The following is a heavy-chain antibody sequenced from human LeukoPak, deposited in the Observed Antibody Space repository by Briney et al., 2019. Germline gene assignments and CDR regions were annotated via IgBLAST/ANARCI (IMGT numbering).Heavy chain of an antibody. V-gene: IGHV4-38-2*01. CDR2: IYRNGNT. Sequence: SETLSLTCAVSGFFISSGYYWGWIRQPPGKGLEGIASIYRNGNTFYNPSLQRRVTISVDTPRNQISLQLGSATAADTAVYYCARAYSRTPGDYYFDSWGQGTVVTVSS. CDR1: GFFISSGYY. D-gene: IGHD4-11*01. J-gene: IGHJ4*02. CDR3: ARAYSRTPGDYYFDS.